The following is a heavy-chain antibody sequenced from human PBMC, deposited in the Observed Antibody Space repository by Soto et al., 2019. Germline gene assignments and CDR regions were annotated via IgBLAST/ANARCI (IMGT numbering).Heavy chain of an antibody. Sequence: EVQLVESGGGLVQPGGSLRLSCAASGFTFSDHYMDWVRQAPGKGLEWVGRIRDKANRYTTEYAASVKGRFTISRDDSKNSLYLQMNSLKTEDTAVYYDARRYQNSRRTFDYWGQGTLVTVSS. V-gene: IGHV3-72*01. CDR1: GFTFSDHY. D-gene: IGHD2-2*01. CDR2: IRDKANRYTT. J-gene: IGHJ4*02. CDR3: ARRYQNSRRTFDY.